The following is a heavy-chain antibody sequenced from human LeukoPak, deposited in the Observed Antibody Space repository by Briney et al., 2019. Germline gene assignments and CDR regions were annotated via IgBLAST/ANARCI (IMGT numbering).Heavy chain of an antibody. CDR2: INTNTGNP. V-gene: IGHV7-4-1*02. CDR1: GYTFTSYA. J-gene: IGHJ6*03. CDR3: ARGKGSRLLDYYYYMDV. D-gene: IGHD3-3*01. Sequence: ASVKVSCKASGYTFTSYAMNWVRQAPGQGLEWMGWINTNTGNPTYAQGFTGRFVFSLDTSVSTAYLQISSLKAEDTAVYYCARGKGSRLLDYYYYMDVWGKGTTVTVSS.